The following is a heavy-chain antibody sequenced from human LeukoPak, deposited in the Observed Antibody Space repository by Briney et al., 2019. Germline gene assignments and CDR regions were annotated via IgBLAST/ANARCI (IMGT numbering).Heavy chain of an antibody. V-gene: IGHV1-8*01. CDR2: MNPNSGNT. CDR3: ARGSYSSSWYGRRPYPFDY. Sequence: VSVKVSCKASGYTFTSYDINWVRQATGQGLEWMGWMNPNSGNTGYAQKFQGRVTMTRNTSISTAYMELSSLRSEDTAVYYCARGSYSSSWYGRRPYPFDYWGQGTLVTVSS. CDR1: GYTFTSYD. J-gene: IGHJ4*02. D-gene: IGHD6-13*01.